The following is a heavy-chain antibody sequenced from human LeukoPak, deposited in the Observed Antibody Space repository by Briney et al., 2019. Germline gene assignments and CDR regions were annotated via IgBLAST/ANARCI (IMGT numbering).Heavy chain of an antibody. J-gene: IGHJ6*03. CDR1: GGSFSGYY. V-gene: IGHV4-34*01. CDR2: INHSGST. Sequence: SETLSLTCAVYGGSFSGYYWSWIRQPPGKGLEWIGEINHSGSTNYNPSLKSRVTISVDTSKNQFSLKLSSVTAADTAVYYCAGRQLVPRYYYYMDVWGKGTTVTVSS. CDR3: AGRQLVPRYYYYMDV. D-gene: IGHD6-6*01.